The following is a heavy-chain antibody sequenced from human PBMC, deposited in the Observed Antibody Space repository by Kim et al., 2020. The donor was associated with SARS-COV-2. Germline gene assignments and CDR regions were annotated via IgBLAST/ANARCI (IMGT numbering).Heavy chain of an antibody. CDR3: AREDYGGNPDYFYGMDV. D-gene: IGHD2-15*01. CDR2: IWYDGSGK. V-gene: IGHV3-33*01. J-gene: IGHJ6*02. Sequence: SLRLSCAASGFVFSSYGMHWVRQAPGKGLEWVAVIWYDGSGKYYSDSVKGRFTISRDNPKNTLFLQMNSVRAEDTAVYYCAREDYGGNPDYFYGMDVWGQGTTVTVSS. CDR1: GFVFSSYG.